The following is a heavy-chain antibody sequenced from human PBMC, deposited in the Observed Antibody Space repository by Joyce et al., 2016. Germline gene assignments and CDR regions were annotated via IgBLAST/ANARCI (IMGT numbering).Heavy chain of an antibody. Sequence: QVQLVQSGAEVTKPGASVKVSCKASGYTFTSYEINWVRQATGQGLEWMGWMNPNSGNITYAQKFQGRVTMTRNTSISTAYMELSSLTSEDTAVYYCARERNYGDLSFDPWGQGTLVTVSS. CDR1: GYTFTSYE. D-gene: IGHD4-17*01. V-gene: IGHV1-8*01. CDR3: ARERNYGDLSFDP. J-gene: IGHJ5*02. CDR2: MNPNSGNI.